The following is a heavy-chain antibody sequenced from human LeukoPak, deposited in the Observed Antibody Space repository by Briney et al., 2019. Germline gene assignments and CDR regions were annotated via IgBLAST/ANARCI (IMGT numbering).Heavy chain of an antibody. CDR2: ISGAGGSA. CDR3: AKKSAVAVDYYFDY. Sequence: GGSLRLSCAASGSTFSSYAMSWVRQAPGKGLEWVSAISGAGGSAYYADSVKGRFTISRDNSKNTLYLQMNSLRAADTAVYYCAKKSAVAVDYYFDYCGQGTLVTVSS. V-gene: IGHV3-23*01. CDR1: GSTFSSYA. D-gene: IGHD6-19*01. J-gene: IGHJ4*02.